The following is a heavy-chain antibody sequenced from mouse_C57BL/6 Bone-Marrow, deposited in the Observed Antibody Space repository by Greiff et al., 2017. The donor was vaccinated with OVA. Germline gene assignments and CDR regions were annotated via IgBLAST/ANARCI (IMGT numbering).Heavy chain of an antibody. CDR3: ASGGTTVVAPFAY. V-gene: IGHV1-78*01. D-gene: IGHD1-1*01. CDR2: IYPRDGST. CDR1: GYTFTDHT. J-gene: IGHJ3*01. Sequence: VKVVESDAELVKPGASVKISCKVSGYTFTDHTIHWMKQRPEPGLEWIGYIYPRDGSTKYNEKFKGKATLTADKSSSTAYMQLNSLTSEDSAVYFCASGGTTVVAPFAYWGQGTLVTVSA.